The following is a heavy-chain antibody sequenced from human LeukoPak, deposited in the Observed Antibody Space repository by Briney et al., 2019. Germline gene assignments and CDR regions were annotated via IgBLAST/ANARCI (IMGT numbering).Heavy chain of an antibody. CDR2: IYPSGST. Sequence: SETLSLTCTVSGGSISSGSYYWSWIRQPAGKGLEWIGRIYPSGSTNYNPSLKSRVTISLDTAKNQFSLRLSSVTAADTAVYYCGREGGYGVDIWGQGTMVTVSS. D-gene: IGHD5-12*01. CDR3: GREGGYGVDI. V-gene: IGHV4-61*02. CDR1: GGSISSGSYY. J-gene: IGHJ3*02.